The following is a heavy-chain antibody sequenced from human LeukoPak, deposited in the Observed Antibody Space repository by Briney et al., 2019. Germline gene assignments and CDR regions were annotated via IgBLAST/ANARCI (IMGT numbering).Heavy chain of an antibody. CDR2: ISYDGRRK. J-gene: IGHJ3*02. V-gene: IGHV3-30*04. Sequence: RYLRLSCAASGFTFSSYAMHRVRQAPGKGLEWLTVISYDGRRKYYTDSVKGRFTISRDNSKNALSLQVDSLRPEDTAVYFCARERAATDAFDIWGQGTLVIVYS. CDR1: GFTFSSYA. D-gene: IGHD2-15*01. CDR3: ARERAATDAFDI.